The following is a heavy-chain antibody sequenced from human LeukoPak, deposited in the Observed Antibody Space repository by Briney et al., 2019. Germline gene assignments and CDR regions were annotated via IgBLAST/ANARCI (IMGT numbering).Heavy chain of an antibody. CDR2: ISSSSSYI. CDR3: ANFEVVPAAKD. Sequence: GGSLRLSCAASGFPFTSYSMNWVRQAPGRGLEWVSSISSSSSYIYYADSVKGRFTISRDNAKNSLYLQMNSLRAEDTAVYYCANFEVVPAAKDWGQGTLVTVSS. J-gene: IGHJ4*02. V-gene: IGHV3-21*01. D-gene: IGHD2-2*01. CDR1: GFPFTSYS.